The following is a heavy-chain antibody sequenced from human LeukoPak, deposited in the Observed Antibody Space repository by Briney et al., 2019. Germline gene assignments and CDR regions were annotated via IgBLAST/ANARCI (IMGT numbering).Heavy chain of an antibody. Sequence: ASVKVSCKASGYIFTGFYMHWVRQAPGQGLEWMGWINPNGGGTNYAQMFQGRITMTRDTSISTVYMELSSLRSEDTAVYYCARGEDIVVVAAATIEYWGQGALVTVSS. J-gene: IGHJ4*02. CDR1: GYIFTGFY. D-gene: IGHD2-15*01. V-gene: IGHV1-2*02. CDR2: INPNGGGT. CDR3: ARGEDIVVVAAATIEY.